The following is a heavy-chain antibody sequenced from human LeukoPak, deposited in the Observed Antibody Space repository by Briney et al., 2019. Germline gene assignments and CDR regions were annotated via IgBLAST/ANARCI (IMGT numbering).Heavy chain of an antibody. Sequence: GGSLRLSCAASGFTFSTYSMNWVRQAPGKGLEWVSSISSSSSYIYYADSVKGRFTISRDNAKNSLYLQMNSLRAEDTAVYYCARDATMVRGAIIYWGQGTLVTVSS. V-gene: IGHV3-21*04. J-gene: IGHJ4*02. CDR2: ISSSSSYI. CDR1: GFTFSTYS. CDR3: ARDATMVRGAIIY. D-gene: IGHD3-10*01.